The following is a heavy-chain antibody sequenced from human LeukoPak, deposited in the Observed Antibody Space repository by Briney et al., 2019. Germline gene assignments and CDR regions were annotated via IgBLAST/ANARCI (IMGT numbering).Heavy chain of an antibody. J-gene: IGHJ4*02. D-gene: IGHD3-9*01. CDR1: GFTFSNYA. CDR3: AKDRTTQDFDWYPYYFDS. V-gene: IGHV3-23*01. CDR2: ISASGGGT. Sequence: GGYLRRSCAASGFTFSNYAMTWVRQAPGKGLEWVSAISASGGGTYYADSVKGRFTISRDNSKNTLYLQMNSLRAEDTAIYYCAKDRTTQDFDWYPYYFDSWGQGTLVTVSS.